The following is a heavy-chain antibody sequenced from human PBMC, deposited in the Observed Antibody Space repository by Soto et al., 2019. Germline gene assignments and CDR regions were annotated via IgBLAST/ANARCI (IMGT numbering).Heavy chain of an antibody. CDR2: VYYTGST. J-gene: IGHJ4*02. CDR3: ARHTSSRDYGDFDY. V-gene: IGHV4-59*08. Sequence: PSEILSLTCTVSGGSISGYYWSWLRQPPGKGLEYIGYVYYTGSTNYNPSLKSRVTISVDTSKNQFSLKLSSVTAADTAVYYCARHTSSRDYGDFDYWGQGTLVTVSS. CDR1: GGSISGYY. D-gene: IGHD3-3*01.